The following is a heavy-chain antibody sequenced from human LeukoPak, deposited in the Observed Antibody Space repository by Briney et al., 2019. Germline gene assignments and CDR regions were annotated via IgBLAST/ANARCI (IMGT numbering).Heavy chain of an antibody. CDR2: IRYDGSNK. D-gene: IGHD1-26*01. V-gene: IGHV3-30*02. CDR1: GLTFSSYG. Sequence: GGSLRLSCAASGLTFSSYGMHWVRQAPGKGLEWVAFIRYDGSNKYYADSVKGRFTISRDNSKNTLYLQMNSLRAEDTAVYYCAKLAKVGALGSFDYWGQGTLVTVSS. CDR3: AKLAKVGALGSFDY. J-gene: IGHJ4*02.